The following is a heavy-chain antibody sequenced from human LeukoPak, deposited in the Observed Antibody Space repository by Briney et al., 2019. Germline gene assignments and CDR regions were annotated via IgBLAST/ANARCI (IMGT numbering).Heavy chain of an antibody. CDR3: ARLGSNYYYHMDV. J-gene: IGHJ6*03. Sequence: KPGGSLRLSCAASGFTFSSYSMNWVRQAPGKGLEWVSSISSSSSYIYYADSVKGRFTISRDNAKNSLYLQMNSLRAEDTAVYYCARLGSNYYYHMDVWGKGTTVTVSS. CDR2: ISSSSSYI. D-gene: IGHD2-8*01. V-gene: IGHV3-21*01. CDR1: GFTFSSYS.